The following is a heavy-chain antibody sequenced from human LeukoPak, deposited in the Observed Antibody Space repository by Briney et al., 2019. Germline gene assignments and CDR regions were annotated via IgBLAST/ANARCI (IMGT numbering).Heavy chain of an antibody. D-gene: IGHD3-22*01. J-gene: IGHJ4*02. CDR1: GGSMNSYY. Sequence: SETLSLTCTVSGGSMNSYYWNWFRQPPGKGLEWIGHIYYTGTTHYNPSLQSRVSISIDTSKNQFSLKLTSVTAVDTAVYYCARWGHFDTSGYFVADYWGQGTLITVSS. CDR3: ARWGHFDTSGYFVADY. V-gene: IGHV4-59*01. CDR2: IYYTGTT.